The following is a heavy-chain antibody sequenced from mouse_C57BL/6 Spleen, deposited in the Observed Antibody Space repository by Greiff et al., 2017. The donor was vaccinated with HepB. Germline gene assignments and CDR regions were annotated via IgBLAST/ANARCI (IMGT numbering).Heavy chain of an antibody. CDR2: IYPGSGST. V-gene: IGHV1-55*01. CDR3: ARGATTVVPPFAY. D-gene: IGHD1-1*01. CDR1: GYTFTSYW. J-gene: IGHJ3*01. Sequence: QVQLQQPGAELVKPGASVKMSCKASGYTFTSYWITWVKQRPGQGLEWIGDIYPGSGSTNYNEKLKSKATLTVDTSSSTAYMQLSSLTSEDSAVYYCARGATTVVPPFAYWGQGTLVTVSA.